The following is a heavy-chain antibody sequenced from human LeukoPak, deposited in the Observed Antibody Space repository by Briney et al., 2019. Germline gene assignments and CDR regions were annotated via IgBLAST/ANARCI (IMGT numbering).Heavy chain of an antibody. CDR3: AREGYCSSTSCYDYYMDV. D-gene: IGHD2-2*01. V-gene: IGHV4-31*03. Sequence: SETLSLTCTVSGGSISSGGYYWSWIRQHPGKGLEWIGCIYYSGSTYYNPSLKSRVTISVYTSKNQFSLKLSSVTAADTAVYYCAREGYCSSTSCYDYYMDVWGKGTTVTVSS. J-gene: IGHJ6*03. CDR2: IYYSGST. CDR1: GGSISSGGYY.